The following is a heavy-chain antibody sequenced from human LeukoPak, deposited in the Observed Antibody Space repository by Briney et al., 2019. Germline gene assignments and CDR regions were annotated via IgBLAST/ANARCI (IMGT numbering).Heavy chain of an antibody. CDR3: AKGYYGSGGYYFDY. V-gene: IGHV3-23*01. CDR2: ISGSGGST. Sequence: PGGSLRLSCAASGFTFSDYYMSWVRQAPGKGLEWVSAISGSGGSTYYADSVKGRFTISRDNSKNTLYLQMNSLRAEDTAVYYCAKGYYGSGGYYFDYWGQGTLVTVSS. CDR1: GFTFSDYY. J-gene: IGHJ4*02. D-gene: IGHD3-10*01.